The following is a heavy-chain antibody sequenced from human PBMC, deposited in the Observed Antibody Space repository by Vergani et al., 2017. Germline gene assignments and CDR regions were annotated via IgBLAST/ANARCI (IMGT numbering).Heavy chain of an antibody. CDR2: IYHSGST. D-gene: IGHD2-2*01. CDR3: ASAQPYCSSTSGYKYYYDYYMDV. CDR1: GGSISSGGYS. J-gene: IGHJ6*03. Sequence: QLQLQESGSGLVKPSQTLSLTCAVSGGSISSGGYSWSCIRQPPGKGLEWIGYIYHSGSTYYNPSLKSRVTISVDRSKNQFSLKLSSVNAADTAVYCCASAQPYCSSTSGYKYYYDYYMDVWGKGTTVTVSS. V-gene: IGHV4-30-2*01.